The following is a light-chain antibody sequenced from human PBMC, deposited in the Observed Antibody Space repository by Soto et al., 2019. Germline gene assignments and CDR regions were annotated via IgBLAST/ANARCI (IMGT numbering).Light chain of an antibody. V-gene: IGKV3-15*01. Sequence: EIVMTQSPATLSVSPGERATLSCRASQSVSSNLAWYQQKPGQAPRLLIYGASTRATVIPARFSGSGSGTEFTLTISSLHSEDFAVYYCQQYNNWPPWTFGQGTKVEIK. CDR3: QQYNNWPPWT. CDR1: QSVSSN. J-gene: IGKJ1*01. CDR2: GAS.